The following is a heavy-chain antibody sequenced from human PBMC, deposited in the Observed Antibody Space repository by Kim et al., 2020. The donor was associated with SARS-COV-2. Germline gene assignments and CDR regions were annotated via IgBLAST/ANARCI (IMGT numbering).Heavy chain of an antibody. J-gene: IGHJ5*02. D-gene: IGHD6-19*01. V-gene: IGHV6-1*01. Sequence: SQTLSLTCAISGDSVSSNSAAWNWIRQSPSRGLEWLGRTYYRSKWYNDYAVSVKSRITINPDTSKNQFSLQLNSVTPEDTAVYYCARETVAGTSLHLYNWFDPWGQGTLVTVSS. CDR1: GDSVSSNSAA. CDR3: ARETVAGTSLHLYNWFDP. CDR2: TYYRSKWYN.